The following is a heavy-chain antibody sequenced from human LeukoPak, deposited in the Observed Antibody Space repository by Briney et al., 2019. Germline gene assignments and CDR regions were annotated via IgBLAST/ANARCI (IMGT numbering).Heavy chain of an antibody. V-gene: IGHV1-3*01. D-gene: IGHD5-24*01. CDR3: ARTQLQPSNYFDY. CDR1: GYTFTSYA. Sequence: ASVKVSCKASGYTFTSYAMHWVRQAPGQRLEWMGWINAGNGNTKYSQKFQDRVTVTRDTSTSTAYMELSSLRSEDTAVYYCARTQLQPSNYFDYWGQGTLVTVSS. J-gene: IGHJ4*02. CDR2: INAGNGNT.